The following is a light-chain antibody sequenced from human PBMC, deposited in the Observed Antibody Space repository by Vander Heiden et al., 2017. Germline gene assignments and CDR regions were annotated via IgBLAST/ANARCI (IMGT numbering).Light chain of an antibody. CDR2: KAS. CDR1: QSISSW. J-gene: IGKJ1*01. Sequence: DIQMTQSPSTLSASVGDRVTITCRASQSISSWLAWYQQKPGKAPKLLIYKASSLESGVPSRFSGSASGTEFTLSISILHPDDFATYYCQRYNSYSRTFGQGTKLEIK. CDR3: QRYNSYSRT. V-gene: IGKV1-5*03.